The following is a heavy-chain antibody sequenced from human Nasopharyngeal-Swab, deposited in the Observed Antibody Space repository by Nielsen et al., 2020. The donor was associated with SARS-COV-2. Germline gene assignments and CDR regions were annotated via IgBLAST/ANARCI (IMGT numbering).Heavy chain of an antibody. J-gene: IGHJ3*02. CDR1: GYTFTRYG. Sequence: ASVKVSCKASGYTFTRYGISWVRQAPGQGLEWMGWISAYNGNTNYAQKLQGRVTMTTDTSTSTAYMELRSLRSDDTAVYYCARLVLTGVLEGDAFDIWGQGTMVTVSS. CDR2: ISAYNGNT. V-gene: IGHV1-18*01. CDR3: ARLVLTGVLEGDAFDI. D-gene: IGHD3-3*01.